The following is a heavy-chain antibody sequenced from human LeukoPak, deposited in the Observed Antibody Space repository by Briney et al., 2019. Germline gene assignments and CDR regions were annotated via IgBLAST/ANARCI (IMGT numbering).Heavy chain of an antibody. CDR2: INPLRGIT. D-gene: IGHD6-19*01. CDR3: TRTIGYRPVAGLKEKWFDP. Sequence: ASVKVSCKASGYTFTNYYVHWVRQAPGLGLEWMGIINPLRGITIYAQKFQGRVTMTSDTSTNTVYMELSSLISEDTAVYYCTRTIGYRPVAGLKEKWFDPWGQGILATVSS. V-gene: IGHV1-46*01. CDR1: GYTFTNYY. J-gene: IGHJ5*02.